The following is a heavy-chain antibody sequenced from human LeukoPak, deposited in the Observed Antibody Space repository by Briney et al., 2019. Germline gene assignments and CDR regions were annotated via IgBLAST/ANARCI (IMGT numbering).Heavy chain of an antibody. CDR2: IKKDGGQK. Sequence: GGSLRLSCAASGFTFSNHWMSWVRQAPGKGLEWVATIKKDGGQKYYVDSVKGRFTGSRDSARTSLYLQMNSLTAEDTAVYFCARGGYFRPYDYWGQGTLVTVSS. CDR1: GFTFSNHW. D-gene: IGHD5-12*01. J-gene: IGHJ4*01. V-gene: IGHV3-7*01. CDR3: ARGGYFRPYDY.